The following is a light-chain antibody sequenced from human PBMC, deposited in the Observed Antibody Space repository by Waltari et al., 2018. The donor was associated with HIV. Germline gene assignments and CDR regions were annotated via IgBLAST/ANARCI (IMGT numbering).Light chain of an antibody. CDR3: QQSYRIPLT. V-gene: IGKV1-39*01. CDR2: GAF. CDR1: QSISTY. Sequence: DIQMTQSPSSLSASVGDRVTITCRTSQSISTYLNWYRQKPGKAPELLIYGAFSLQSGVPSGFSGSGSGTDFTLTITSLQPEDFATYFCQQSYRIPLTFGGGTKVEL. J-gene: IGKJ4*01.